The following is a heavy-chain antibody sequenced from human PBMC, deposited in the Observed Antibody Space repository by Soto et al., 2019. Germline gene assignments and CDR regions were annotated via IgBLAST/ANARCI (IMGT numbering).Heavy chain of an antibody. J-gene: IGHJ5*02. CDR3: AREGRYCSSTSCYDWFDP. CDR1: GGSISSGDYY. V-gene: IGHV4-30-4*01. CDR2: IYYSGST. D-gene: IGHD2-2*01. Sequence: ASETLSLTCSVSGGSISSGDYYWSWIRQPPGKGLEWIGYIYYSGSTYYNPSLKSRVTISVDTSKNQFSLNLSSVTAADTAVYYCAREGRYCSSTSCYDWFDPWGQGTLVTVSS.